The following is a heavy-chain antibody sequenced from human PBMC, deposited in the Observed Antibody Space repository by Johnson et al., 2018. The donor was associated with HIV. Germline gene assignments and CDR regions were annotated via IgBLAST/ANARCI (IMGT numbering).Heavy chain of an antibody. CDR2: IQYDGSNK. J-gene: IGHJ3*02. V-gene: IGHV3-30*02. Sequence: QVQLVESGGGVVQPGGSLRLSCAASGFTFSSYGIHWVRQAPGKGLEWVAFIQYDGSNKYYADSVKGRFTISRDNSKNTLYLQMNSLRAEDTAVYYCASHVGSSVGSAFDIWGQGTMVTVSS. CDR1: GFTFSSYG. D-gene: IGHD6-6*01. CDR3: ASHVGSSVGSAFDI.